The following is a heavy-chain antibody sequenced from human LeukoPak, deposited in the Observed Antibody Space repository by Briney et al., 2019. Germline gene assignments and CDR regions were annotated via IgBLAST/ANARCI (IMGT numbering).Heavy chain of an antibody. D-gene: IGHD6-13*01. CDR2: GRSKGYGGTT. CDR1: GFTFGDYA. V-gene: IGHV3-49*03. Sequence: GGSLRLSCTTYGFTFGDYAMSWLRQAPGKGLEWVGFGRSKGYGGTTEYAASVKGRFTISRDDPKSIAYLQMNSPKTEDTALYYCTRDQAPGYSSSWFLDYWGQGTLVTVSS. J-gene: IGHJ4*02. CDR3: TRDQAPGYSSSWFLDY.